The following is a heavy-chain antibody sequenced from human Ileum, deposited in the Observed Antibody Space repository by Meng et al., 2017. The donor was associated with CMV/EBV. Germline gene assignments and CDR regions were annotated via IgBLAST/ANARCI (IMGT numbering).Heavy chain of an antibody. D-gene: IGHD3-22*01. CDR3: ASDYYDDSGYGH. J-gene: IGHJ4*02. CDR2: MSRDGNYK. V-gene: IGHV3-30*04. CDR1: GFTLSNCG. Sequence: GGSLRLSCAAAGFTLSNCGVHWVRQAPGKGLEWVASMSRDGNYKHYADSVKGRFTISRDNSKNTLYLQMNSLRTEDTAVYYCASDYYDDSGYGHWGQGTLVTVSS.